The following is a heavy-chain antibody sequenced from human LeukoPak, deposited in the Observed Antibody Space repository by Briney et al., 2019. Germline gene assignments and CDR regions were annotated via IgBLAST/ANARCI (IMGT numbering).Heavy chain of an antibody. J-gene: IGHJ6*02. V-gene: IGHV1-2*02. CDR3: SAYSRAQLHYYYGMDV. Sequence: GASVKVSCKASGYTFTGYYMHWVRQAPGQGLEWMGWINPNSGGTNYAQKFQGRVTMTRDTSISTAYMELSRLRSDDTAVYYCSAYSRAQLHYYYGMDVWGQGTTVTVSS. CDR1: GYTFTGYY. D-gene: IGHD6-13*01. CDR2: INPNSGGT.